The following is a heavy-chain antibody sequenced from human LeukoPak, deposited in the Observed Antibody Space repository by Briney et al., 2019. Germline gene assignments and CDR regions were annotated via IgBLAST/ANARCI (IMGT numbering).Heavy chain of an antibody. CDR1: GFTFSSYS. CDR2: ISSSSSTI. V-gene: IGHV3-48*01. Sequence: QAGGSLRLSCAASGFTFSSYSMNWVRQAPGRGLEWVSYISSSSSTIYYADSVKGRFTISRDNAKNSLYLQMNSLRAEDTAVYYCARFGGNYYYYYYMDVWGKGTTVTVSS. D-gene: IGHD3-10*01. J-gene: IGHJ6*03. CDR3: ARFGGNYYYYYYMDV.